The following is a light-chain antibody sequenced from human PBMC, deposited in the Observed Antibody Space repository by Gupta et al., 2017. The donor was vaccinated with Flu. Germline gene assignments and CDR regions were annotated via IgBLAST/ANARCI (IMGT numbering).Light chain of an antibody. J-gene: IGKJ1*01. CDR2: LGS. Sequence: VTPGEPASISCRSNQSLLHRNGYNYLDWYLQKPGQSPQVLIYLGSNRASGVPDRFSGSGSGTDFTLIISRVEAEDVGVYYCMQALQTPRTFGQGTKVEIK. CDR1: QSLLHRNGYNY. V-gene: IGKV2-28*01. CDR3: MQALQTPRT.